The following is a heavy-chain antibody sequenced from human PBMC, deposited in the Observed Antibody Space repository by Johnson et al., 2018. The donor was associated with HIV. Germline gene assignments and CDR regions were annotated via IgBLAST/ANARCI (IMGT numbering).Heavy chain of an antibody. CDR3: YARTSIAALGAFDI. D-gene: IGHD6-6*01. J-gene: IGHJ3*02. V-gene: IGHV3-9*01. CDR2: ISWNSGYI. Sequence: VQLVESGGGLVKPGGSLRLSCAASGFTFDDYAMHWVRQAPGTGLEWVSGISWNSGYIGYADSVKGRFTISRDNAKNSLYLQMNSLRVEATAVYYCYARTSIAALGAFDIWGQGTMVTVSS. CDR1: GFTFDDYA.